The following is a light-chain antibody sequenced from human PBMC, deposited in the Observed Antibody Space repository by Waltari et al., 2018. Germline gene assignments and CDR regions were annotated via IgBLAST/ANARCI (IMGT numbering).Light chain of an antibody. CDR1: QSIGIY. V-gene: IGKV3-20*01. Sequence: EIVLTQTPGTLSLSPGERATLSCRASQSIGIYLARYQQKPGQAPRLLMYHASSRATGIPDRLSGSGSGTDFSLTISRLEPEDFAVYYCQKYESLPATFGQGTKVEIK. CDR3: QKYESLPAT. J-gene: IGKJ1*01. CDR2: HAS.